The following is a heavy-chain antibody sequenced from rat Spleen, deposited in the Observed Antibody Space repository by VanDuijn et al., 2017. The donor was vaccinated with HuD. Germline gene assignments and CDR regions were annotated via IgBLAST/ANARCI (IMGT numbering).Heavy chain of an antibody. Sequence: QVQLKESGPGLVQPSQTLSLICTVSGFSLISHSVHWVRQPPGKGLEWMGAIWSDGSTDYNSALKSRLSISRDTSKSQVFLKMNSLQTEDTAIYFCTSPFRWFAYWGQGTLVTVSS. CDR1: GFSLISHS. CDR3: TSPFRWFAY. CDR2: IWSDGST. J-gene: IGHJ3*01. V-gene: IGHV2-1*01.